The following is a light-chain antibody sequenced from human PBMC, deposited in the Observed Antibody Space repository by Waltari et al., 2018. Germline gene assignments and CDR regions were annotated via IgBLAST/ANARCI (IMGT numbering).Light chain of an antibody. CDR3: QQLRDWPLT. CDR1: HSVTNY. Sequence: SCTSSHSVTNYLALYQQNPGQAPRLLIYDTSDRATGIPSRFSGSGFGTDFTLTISSLEPEDFAVYYCQQLRDWPLTFGGVTKVEIK. V-gene: IGKV3-11*01. J-gene: IGKJ4*01. CDR2: DTS.